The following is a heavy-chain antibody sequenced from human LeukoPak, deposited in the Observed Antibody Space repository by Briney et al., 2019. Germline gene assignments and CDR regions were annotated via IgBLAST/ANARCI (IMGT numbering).Heavy chain of an antibody. CDR3: AREGYSGPYLDY. Sequence: PGGSLRLSCAASGFTFSSYWIQWVRQAPGKGLGWVSRINSDGSSTSHADSVKGRFTISRDNAKNTLFLQMNSLRAEDTAVYYCAREGYSGPYLDYWGQGTLVTVSS. CDR2: INSDGSST. D-gene: IGHD4-11*01. J-gene: IGHJ4*02. V-gene: IGHV3-74*01. CDR1: GFTFSSYW.